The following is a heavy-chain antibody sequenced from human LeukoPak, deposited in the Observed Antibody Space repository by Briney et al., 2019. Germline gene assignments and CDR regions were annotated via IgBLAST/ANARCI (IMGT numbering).Heavy chain of an antibody. D-gene: IGHD4-17*01. CDR1: GYPFTGYY. V-gene: IGHV1-69*02. Sequence: ASVKVSCKASGYPFTGYYLHWVRQAPGQGLEWMGRIIPILGIANYAQKFQGRVTITADKSTSTAYMELSSLRSEDTAVYYCAKTTVTTSGRFDPWGQGTLVTVSS. CDR2: IIPILGIA. CDR3: AKTTVTTSGRFDP. J-gene: IGHJ5*02.